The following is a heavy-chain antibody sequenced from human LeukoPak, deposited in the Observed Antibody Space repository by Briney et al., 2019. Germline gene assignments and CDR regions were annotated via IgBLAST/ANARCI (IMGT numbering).Heavy chain of an antibody. CDR1: GYRLTNNW. CDR2: IYPGYSDT. D-gene: IGHD6-13*01. V-gene: IGHV5-51*01. CDR3: ARFALSSSLDY. J-gene: IGHJ4*02. Sequence: GESLKISCKVSGYRLTNNWIGWVRQVPGKGLEWMGIIYPGYSDTRYSPSFQGQVTFSVDTSTSTVYLQWSSLKASDTAIYYCARFALSSSLDYWGQGILVTVSS.